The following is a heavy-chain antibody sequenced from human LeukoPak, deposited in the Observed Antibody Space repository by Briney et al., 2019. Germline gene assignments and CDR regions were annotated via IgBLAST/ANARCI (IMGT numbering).Heavy chain of an antibody. Sequence: PGGSLRLSCAASGFTFSRNAMHWVRQAPGKGLEWVAVISYDGSNKYYADFVKGRFTISRDNSKNTLYLQMNSLRAEDTAVYYCARDTLDYYDSSGYFAQFDYWGQGTLVTVSS. D-gene: IGHD3-22*01. CDR3: ARDTLDYYDSSGYFAQFDY. V-gene: IGHV3-30*04. CDR1: GFTFSRNA. CDR2: ISYDGSNK. J-gene: IGHJ4*02.